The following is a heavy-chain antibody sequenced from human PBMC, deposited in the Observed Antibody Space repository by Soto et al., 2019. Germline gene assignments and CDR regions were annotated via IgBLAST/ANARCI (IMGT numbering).Heavy chain of an antibody. V-gene: IGHV4-34*01. CDR3: ARLAYYDILTGSYIHYYYYGMDV. D-gene: IGHD3-9*01. Sequence: SETLSLTCAVYGGSFSGYYWSWIRQPPGKGLEWIGEINHSGSTNYNPSLKSRVTISVDTSKNQFSLKLSSVTAADTAVYYCARLAYYDILTGSYIHYYYYGMDVWGQGTTVTVSS. CDR1: GGSFSGYY. J-gene: IGHJ6*02. CDR2: INHSGST.